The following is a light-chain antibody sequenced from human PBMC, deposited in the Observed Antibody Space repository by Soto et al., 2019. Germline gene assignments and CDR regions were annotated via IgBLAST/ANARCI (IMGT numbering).Light chain of an antibody. J-gene: IGKJ1*01. CDR2: GTS. CDR3: QRFGTSPPWT. Sequence: EIVLTQSPATLSLSPGERATLSCRASQSLSSSYLARYQQKPGQAPRLLIYGTSIRATGIPDRFSGSGSGTDFTLTITRLEPEDFAVYYCQRFGTSPPWTFGQGTKVDIK. CDR1: QSLSSSY. V-gene: IGKV3-20*01.